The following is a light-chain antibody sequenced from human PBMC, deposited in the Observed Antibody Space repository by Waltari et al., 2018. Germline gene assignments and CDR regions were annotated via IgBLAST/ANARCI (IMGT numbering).Light chain of an antibody. CDR3: SSYTSSRTYV. Sequence: QSALTQPASVSGSPGQSITISCTGTSSAVGGYNYVPWYQQYPGTAPKVLIFHVSNRPSGVSDRFSGSKSANTASLTISGLQAEDEADYYCSSYTSSRTYVFGTGTKVTVL. J-gene: IGLJ1*01. CDR2: HVS. CDR1: SSAVGGYNY. V-gene: IGLV2-14*03.